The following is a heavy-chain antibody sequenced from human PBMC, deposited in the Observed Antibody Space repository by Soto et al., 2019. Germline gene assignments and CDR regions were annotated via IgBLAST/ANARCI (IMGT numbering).Heavy chain of an antibody. CDR2: ISSSSSYT. CDR1: GFTFSDYY. CDR3: ARDRDAFDI. J-gene: IGHJ3*02. V-gene: IGHV3-11*05. Sequence: GGSLRLSCAASGFTFSDYYMSWIRQAPGKGLEWVSYISSSSSYTNYADSVEGRFTISRDNAKNSLYLQMNSLRAEDTAVYYCARDRDAFDIWGQGTMVTVSS.